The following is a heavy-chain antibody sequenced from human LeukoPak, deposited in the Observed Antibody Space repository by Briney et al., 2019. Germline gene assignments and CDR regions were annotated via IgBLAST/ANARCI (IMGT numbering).Heavy chain of an antibody. V-gene: IGHV1-18*01. J-gene: IGHJ4*02. Sequence: ASVKVSCKASGGTFSSYAISWARQAPGQGLEWMGWINCDNGNTDYAQKVQDRVTMTTDTSTNTAYMELRSLQSDDTAVYFCARGGYYGSGSYEDYWGQGTLVTVSP. CDR2: INCDNGNT. CDR3: ARGGYYGSGSYEDY. D-gene: IGHD3-10*01. CDR1: GGTFSSYA.